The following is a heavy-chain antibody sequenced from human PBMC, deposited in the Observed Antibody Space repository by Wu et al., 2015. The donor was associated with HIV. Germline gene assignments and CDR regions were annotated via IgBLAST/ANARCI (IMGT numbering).Heavy chain of an antibody. CDR3: ARDPQEVSGWYTH. V-gene: IGHV1-2*02. D-gene: IGHD6-19*01. J-gene: IGHJ4*02. CDR2: INPSSGDT. CDR1: GYTFTGYC. Sequence: QVQLVQSGAEVKKPGASVRVSCKTSGYTFTGYCMHWVRQAPGQGLEWMGWINPSSGDTSYSQKLQSRVTMTRDTSISTVYMELSRLRFDDAAVYYCARDPQEVSGWYTHWGQGTLVTVSS.